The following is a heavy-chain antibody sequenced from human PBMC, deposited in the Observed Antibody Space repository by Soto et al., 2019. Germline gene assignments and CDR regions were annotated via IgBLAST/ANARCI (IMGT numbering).Heavy chain of an antibody. CDR1: GGSISSGGYY. V-gene: IGHV4-31*03. J-gene: IGHJ4*02. CDR3: ARGGGRWYFDY. D-gene: IGHD2-15*01. Sequence: QVQLQESGPGLVKPSQTLSLTCTVSGGSISSGGYYWSWIRQHPGKGLEWIGYIYYSGSTYYNPSHKIRVTIPVDTAKNQFSLKLSSVTAADTAVYYCARGGGRWYFDYWGQGTLVTVSS. CDR2: IYYSGST.